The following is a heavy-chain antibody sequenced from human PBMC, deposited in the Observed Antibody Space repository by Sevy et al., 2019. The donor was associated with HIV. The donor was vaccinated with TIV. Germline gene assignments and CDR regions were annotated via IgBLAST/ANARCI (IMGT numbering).Heavy chain of an antibody. J-gene: IGHJ4*02. CDR2: LSYDDSDE. CDR1: GFIFNSSP. Sequence: GGSLRLSCAVSGFIFNSSPMHWVRQAPGKGLEWVAILSYDDSDENYADSVKGRFTISRDNSKNTLYLQMNSLRTEDTAVYYCAKDDLGSIDYWGQGTLVTVSS. CDR3: AKDDLGSIDY. V-gene: IGHV3-30-3*02. D-gene: IGHD3-10*01.